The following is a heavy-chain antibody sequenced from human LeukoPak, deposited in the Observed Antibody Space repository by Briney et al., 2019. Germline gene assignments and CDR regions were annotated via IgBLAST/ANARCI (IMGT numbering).Heavy chain of an antibody. V-gene: IGHV3-7*01. CDR3: ARDDFDI. CDR2: IKPDGSGE. Sequence: PGGSLRLSCAASGFTFSGFSMSWVRQAPGKGPEWVATIKPDGSGEYYVDSVKGRLTISRDNAKKSLDLQMNSLRVEDTAVYYCARDDFDIWGQGTMVTVSP. CDR1: GFTFSGFS. J-gene: IGHJ3*02.